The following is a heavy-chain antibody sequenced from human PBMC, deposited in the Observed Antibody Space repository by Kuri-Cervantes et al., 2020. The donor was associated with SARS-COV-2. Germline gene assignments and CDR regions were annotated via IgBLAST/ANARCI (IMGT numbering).Heavy chain of an antibody. Sequence: GSLRLSCTVSGVSISSHYWSWIRQPPGKGLEWIGYVYSSGSTNYSPSLKSRVTMSVDTSKNQFSLKLTSVTAADTAVYYCTRAGYDNSGYYYSFDFWGQGTLVTVSS. V-gene: IGHV4-59*11. J-gene: IGHJ4*02. CDR2: VYSSGST. CDR1: GVSISSHY. D-gene: IGHD3-22*01. CDR3: TRAGYDNSGYYYSFDF.